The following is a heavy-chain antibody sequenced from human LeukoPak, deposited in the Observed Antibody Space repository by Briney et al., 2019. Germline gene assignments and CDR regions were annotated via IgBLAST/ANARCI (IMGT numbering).Heavy chain of an antibody. V-gene: IGHV3-33*01. CDR2: IWYDGSNK. Sequence: GGSLRLSCAASGFTFSSYGMHWVRQAPGKGLEWVAVIWYDGSNKYYADSVKGRFTISRDNSKNTLYLQMNSLRAEDTAVYYCARDPGDYYDSRGLDYWGQGTLVTVSS. D-gene: IGHD3-22*01. CDR3: ARDPGDYYDSRGLDY. CDR1: GFTFSSYG. J-gene: IGHJ4*02.